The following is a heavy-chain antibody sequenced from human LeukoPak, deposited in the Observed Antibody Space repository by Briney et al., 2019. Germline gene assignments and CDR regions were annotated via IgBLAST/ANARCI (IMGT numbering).Heavy chain of an antibody. D-gene: IGHD3-22*01. CDR2: ISPSGGST. V-gene: IGHV1-46*01. J-gene: IGHJ2*01. CDR1: GYTFTSNY. Sequence: ASVKVSCKAFGYTFTSNYMHWVRQAPGQGPEWMGVISPSGGSTTYAQKFQGRVTITADKSTSTAYMELSSLRSEDTAVYYCARHYYDSSGYYYWYFDLWGRGTLVTVSS. CDR3: ARHYYDSSGYYYWYFDL.